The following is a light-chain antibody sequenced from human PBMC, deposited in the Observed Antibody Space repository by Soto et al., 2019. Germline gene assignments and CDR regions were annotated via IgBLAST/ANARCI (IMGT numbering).Light chain of an antibody. V-gene: IGLV1-44*01. J-gene: IGLJ1*01. CDR1: SSNIGSNT. CDR3: AAWDDSLNALYV. Sequence: QSVLTQPPSASGTPGQRVTISCSGSSSNIGSNTVDWYQQLPGTAPKLLIYSNSQRPSGVPDRFSGSKSGTSDSLAISGLQSEDEADYYCAAWDDSLNALYVLGTGTKLTVL. CDR2: SNS.